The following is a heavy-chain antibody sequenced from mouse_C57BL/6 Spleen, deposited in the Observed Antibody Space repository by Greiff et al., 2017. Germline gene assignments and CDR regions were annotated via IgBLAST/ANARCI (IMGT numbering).Heavy chain of an antibody. V-gene: IGHV5-4*01. CDR1: GFTFSSYA. Sequence: DVMLVESGGGLVKPGGSLKLSCAASGFTFSSYAMSWVRQTPEKRLEWVATISDGGSYTYYPDNVKGRFTISRDNAKNNLYLQMSHLKSEDTAMYYCARERTAQARAWFAYWGQGTLVTVSA. J-gene: IGHJ3*01. CDR3: ARERTAQARAWFAY. D-gene: IGHD3-2*02. CDR2: ISDGGSYT.